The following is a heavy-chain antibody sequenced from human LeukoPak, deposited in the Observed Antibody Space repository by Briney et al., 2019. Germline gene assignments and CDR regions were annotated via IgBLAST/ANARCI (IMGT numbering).Heavy chain of an antibody. CDR3: TXXXXYCGADCYSD. J-gene: IGHJ4*02. CDR2: MYTGGGR. V-gene: IGHV3-66*01. Sequence: GGSLRLSCAASGFSVSNYYMSWVRQPPGKGLEWVSVMYTGGGRYYGDSVKGRFTISRDNSKNTVFLQMNSLRVEDTALYYCTXXXXYCGADCYSDWGQGTLVTVSS. D-gene: IGHD2-21*02. CDR1: GFSVSNYY.